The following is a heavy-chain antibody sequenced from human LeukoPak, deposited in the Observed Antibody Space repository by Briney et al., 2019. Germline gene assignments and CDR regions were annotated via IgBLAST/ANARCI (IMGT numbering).Heavy chain of an antibody. CDR3: AKGATIAARGGVDY. CDR1: GYTFSANG. V-gene: IGHV3-33*06. Sequence: PGTFLRLSCAASGYTFSANGMHWVRQAPGKGLEWVGMISHDGNDKNYGDSIKGRFTISRDDSKSTLYLQMNSLRAEDTAVYYCAKGATIAARGGVDYWGQGTLVTVSS. CDR2: ISHDGNDK. J-gene: IGHJ4*02. D-gene: IGHD6-6*01.